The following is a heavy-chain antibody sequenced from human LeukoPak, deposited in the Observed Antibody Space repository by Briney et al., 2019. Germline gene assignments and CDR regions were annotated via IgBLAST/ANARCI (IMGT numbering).Heavy chain of an antibody. Sequence: GGSLRLSCAASGFTFTNYAMSWVRQTPGRGLEWVTDISGSGNWTYYAESVKGRFTVSRDNPKNTLHLQMNSLRAEDTAVYYCAKPNHYYDILTGSLDYWGQGTLVTVSS. CDR2: ISGSGNWT. CDR1: GFTFTNYA. V-gene: IGHV3-23*01. D-gene: IGHD3-9*01. CDR3: AKPNHYYDILTGSLDY. J-gene: IGHJ4*02.